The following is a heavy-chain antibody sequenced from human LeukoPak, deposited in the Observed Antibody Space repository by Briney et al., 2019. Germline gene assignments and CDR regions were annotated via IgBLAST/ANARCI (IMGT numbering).Heavy chain of an antibody. D-gene: IGHD4-17*01. Sequence: SVKVSCEASGGTFSSYAISWVRQAPGQGLEWMGRIIPIFGTANYAQKFQGRVTITTDESTSTAYMELSSLRSEDTAVYYCARERTTVRDPDYFDYWGQGTLVTVSS. CDR1: GGTFSSYA. CDR2: IIPIFGTA. CDR3: ARERTTVRDPDYFDY. J-gene: IGHJ4*02. V-gene: IGHV1-69*05.